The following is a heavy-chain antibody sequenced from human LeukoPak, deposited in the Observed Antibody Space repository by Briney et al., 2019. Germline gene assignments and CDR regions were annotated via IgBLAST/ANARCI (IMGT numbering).Heavy chain of an antibody. J-gene: IGHJ4*02. D-gene: IGHD3-22*01. Sequence: SETLSLTCTVSGGSISSYYWSWIWQPPGKGLEWIGYIYYSGSTNYNLSLKGRVTISVDTSKNQFSLKLSSVTAADTAVYYCARGGYYYDSSGYYYGYFDYWGQGTLVTVSS. CDR2: IYYSGST. CDR3: ARGGYYYDSSGYYYGYFDY. CDR1: GGSISSYY. V-gene: IGHV4-59*01.